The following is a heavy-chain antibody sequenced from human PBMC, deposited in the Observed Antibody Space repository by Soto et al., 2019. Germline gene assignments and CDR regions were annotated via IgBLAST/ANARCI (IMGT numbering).Heavy chain of an antibody. CDR1: AGTFSSYT. Sequence: SVKVSCKASAGTFSSYTSSWVRQAPGQGLEWMGRIIPILGIANYAQKFQGRVAITADKSTSTAYMELSSLRSEDTAVYYCARGDGDQYCSSTSCYTNWLDPWGQGTLVTVSS. V-gene: IGHV1-69*02. J-gene: IGHJ5*02. CDR3: ARGDGDQYCSSTSCYTNWLDP. D-gene: IGHD2-2*01. CDR2: IIPILGIA.